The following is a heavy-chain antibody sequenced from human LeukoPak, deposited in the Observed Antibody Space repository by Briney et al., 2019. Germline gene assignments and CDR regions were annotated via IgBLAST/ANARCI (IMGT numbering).Heavy chain of an antibody. Sequence: PGGSLRLSCAASGFTFSSYWMSWVRQAPGKGLEWVANIKHDGSEKYYVDSVKGRFTISRDNAKNSLYLQMNSLRAEDTAVYYCARDSHLFYGSGSYRDAFDIWGQGTMVTVSS. CDR2: IKHDGSEK. V-gene: IGHV3-7*01. J-gene: IGHJ3*02. CDR3: ARDSHLFYGSGSYRDAFDI. D-gene: IGHD3-10*01. CDR1: GFTFSSYW.